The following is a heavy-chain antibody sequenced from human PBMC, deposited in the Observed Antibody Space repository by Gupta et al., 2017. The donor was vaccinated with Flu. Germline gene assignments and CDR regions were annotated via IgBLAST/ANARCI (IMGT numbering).Heavy chain of an antibody. CDR3: ARGYSSGPIDY. D-gene: IGHD6-19*01. CDR1: GGSISSGSYY. Sequence: QVQLQESGPGLVKPSQTLSLTCPVSGGSISSGSYYWSWIRQPAGKGLEWIGRIYTSGSTNYNPSLKSRVTISVDTSKNQFSLKLSSVTAADTAVYYCARGYSSGPIDYWGQGTLVTVSS. J-gene: IGHJ4*02. CDR2: IYTSGST. V-gene: IGHV4-61*02.